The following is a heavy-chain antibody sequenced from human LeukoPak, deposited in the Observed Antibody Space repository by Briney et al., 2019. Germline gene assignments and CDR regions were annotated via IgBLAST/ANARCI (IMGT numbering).Heavy chain of an antibody. CDR2: INPNSGGT. CDR1: GYTFTGSY. Sequence: ASVKVSCKASGYTFTGSYMHWVRQAPGQGLEWMGWINPNSGGTNYAQKFQGRVTMTRDTSISSAYMELSRLRSDDTAVYYCARDPGRAATYYFDYWGQGTLVTVSS. CDR3: ARDPGRAATYYFDY. D-gene: IGHD2-15*01. J-gene: IGHJ4*02. V-gene: IGHV1-2*02.